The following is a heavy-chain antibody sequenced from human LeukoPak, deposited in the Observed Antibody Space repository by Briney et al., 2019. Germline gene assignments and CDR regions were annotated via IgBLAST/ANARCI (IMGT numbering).Heavy chain of an antibody. CDR2: IISSGHTK. J-gene: IGHJ4*02. V-gene: IGHV3-48*03. CDR3: ARLSGSYSDY. CDR1: GFNFRSSE. Sequence: GGSLRLSCTVSGFNFRSSEMIWVRHAPGKGLEWVSYIISSGHTKYYADSVKGRFTISRDNAENSLYLQMNSLRVDDTAVYYCARLSGSYSDYWGQGTLVTVSS. D-gene: IGHD3-3*01.